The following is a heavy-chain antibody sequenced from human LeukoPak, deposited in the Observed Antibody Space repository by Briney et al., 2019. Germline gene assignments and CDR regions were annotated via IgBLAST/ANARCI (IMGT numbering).Heavy chain of an antibody. J-gene: IGHJ3*02. CDR1: GFTFSNYW. V-gene: IGHV3-74*01. D-gene: IGHD1-26*01. CDR3: AKDDGGSPPDAFDI. Sequence: GGSLRLSCAASGFTFSNYWMHWVRQDPLKGLVWVSRINSDGGSTGYADSVKGRFTISRDNAKNTLYLQMNGLRGDDTAIYYCAKDDGGSPPDAFDIWGQGTLVSVSS. CDR2: INSDGGST.